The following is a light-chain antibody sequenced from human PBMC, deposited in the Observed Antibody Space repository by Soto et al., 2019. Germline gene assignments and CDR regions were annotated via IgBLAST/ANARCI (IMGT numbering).Light chain of an antibody. V-gene: IGKV3D-15*01. Sequence: EIVMTQSPATLSVSPGERSTLSFSFSLSVNIYLAWYQQKPGQAPRLLIFGASSRATGIPARFSGSGSGTEFNLTISSLQSEDFAVYFCQQYDDWLRLTFGGGTKVDI. CDR2: GAS. J-gene: IGKJ4*01. CDR3: QQYDDWLRLT. CDR1: LSVNIY.